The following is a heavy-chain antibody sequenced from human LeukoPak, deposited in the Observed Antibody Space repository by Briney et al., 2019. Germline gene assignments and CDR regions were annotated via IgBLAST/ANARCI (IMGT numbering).Heavy chain of an antibody. V-gene: IGHV3-30*18. CDR3: AKGDSSSSGYYYYGLDV. CDR1: GFTFSNAW. D-gene: IGHD6-6*01. CDR2: ISYDGSNK. Sequence: GGSLRLSCAASGFTFSNAWMNWVRQAPGKGLEWVAVISYDGSNKYYADSVKGRFTISRDNSKNTLYLQMNSLRAEDTAVYYCAKGDSSSSGYYYYGLDVWGQGTTVTVSS. J-gene: IGHJ6*02.